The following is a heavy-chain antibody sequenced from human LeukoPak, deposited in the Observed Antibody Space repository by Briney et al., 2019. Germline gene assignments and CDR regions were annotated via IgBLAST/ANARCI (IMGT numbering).Heavy chain of an antibody. V-gene: IGHV6-1*01. Sequence: SRTLSLTCAISGDSVSSNSSAWNWSRQSPSRGLEWLGRTYYRSKWYNDYAVSVKSRVTINPDTSKNQFSLHLNSVTPEDTAVYYCARGDCSGGIRQYDSAFDIWGQGTIASVSS. J-gene: IGHJ3*02. D-gene: IGHD2-15*01. CDR2: TYYRSKWYN. CDR1: GDSVSSNSSA. CDR3: ARGDCSGGIRQYDSAFDI.